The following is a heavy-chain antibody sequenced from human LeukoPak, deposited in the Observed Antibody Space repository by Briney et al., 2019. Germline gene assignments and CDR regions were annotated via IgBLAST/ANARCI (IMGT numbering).Heavy chain of an antibody. CDR1: GVSFSGYY. J-gene: IGHJ4*02. D-gene: IGHD6-6*01. CDR3: ARGLRGHSSSSTLIDY. V-gene: IGHV4-34*01. CDR2: INHSGST. Sequence: SETLSLTCAVYGVSFSGYYWSWVRQPPGKGLEWIGEINHSGSTNYNPSLKSRVTISVDTSKNQFSLKLSSVTAADTAVYYCARGLRGHSSSSTLIDYWGQGTLVTVSS.